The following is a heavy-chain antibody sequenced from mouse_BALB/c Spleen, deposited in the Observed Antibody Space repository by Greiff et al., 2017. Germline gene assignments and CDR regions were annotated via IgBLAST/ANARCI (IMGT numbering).Heavy chain of an antibody. Sequence: QVHVKQPGAELVKPGASVKLSCKASGYTFTSYWMHWVKQRPGQGLEWIGEINPSNGRTNYNEKFKSKATLTVDKSSSTAYMQLSSLTSEDSAVYYCARKTTVGDYWGQGTTLTVSS. CDR2: INPSNGRT. D-gene: IGHD1-1*01. CDR1: GYTFTSYW. V-gene: IGHV1S81*02. CDR3: ARKTTVGDY. J-gene: IGHJ2*01.